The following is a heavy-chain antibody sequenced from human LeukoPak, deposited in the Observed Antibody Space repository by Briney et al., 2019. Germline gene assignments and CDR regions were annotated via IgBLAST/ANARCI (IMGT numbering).Heavy chain of an antibody. D-gene: IGHD3-10*01. CDR3: ARGPGVRGVITDY. Sequence: PSETLSLTCAVYGGSFSGYYWSWIRQPPGKGLEWIGEINHSGNTNYNPSLKSRVTISVDTSKSQFSLKLSSVTAADTAVYYCARGPGVRGVITDYWGQGTLVTVSS. J-gene: IGHJ4*02. CDR2: INHSGNT. V-gene: IGHV4-34*01. CDR1: GGSFSGYY.